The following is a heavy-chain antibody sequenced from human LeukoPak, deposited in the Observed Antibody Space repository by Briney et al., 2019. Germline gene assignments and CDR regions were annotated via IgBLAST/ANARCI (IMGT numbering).Heavy chain of an antibody. D-gene: IGHD3-9*01. J-gene: IGHJ6*02. CDR3: ARGTYYDILTGYRYYGMDV. CDR2: INPNSGGT. Sequence: ASVKVSCKASGYTFTAYYMHWVRQAPGQGLEWMGWINPNSGGTNYAQKFQGRVTMTRDTSISTAYMELSRLRSDDTAVYYCARGTYYDILTGYRYYGMDVWGQGTTVTVSS. V-gene: IGHV1-2*02. CDR1: GYTFTAYY.